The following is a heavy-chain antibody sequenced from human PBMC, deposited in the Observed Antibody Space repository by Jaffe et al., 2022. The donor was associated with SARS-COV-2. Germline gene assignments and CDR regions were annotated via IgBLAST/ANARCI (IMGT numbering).Heavy chain of an antibody. D-gene: IGHD4-17*01. CDR1: GFTFSSYA. J-gene: IGHJ3*02. V-gene: IGHV3-64D*09. CDR2: ISSNGGST. Sequence: EVQLVESGGGLVQPGGSLRLSCSASGFTFSSYAMHWVRQAPGKGLEYVSAISSNGGSTYYADSVKGRFTISRDNSKNTLYLQMSSLRAEDTAVYYCVKAHATVVTPIDAFDIWGQGTMVTVSS. CDR3: VKAHATVVTPIDAFDI.